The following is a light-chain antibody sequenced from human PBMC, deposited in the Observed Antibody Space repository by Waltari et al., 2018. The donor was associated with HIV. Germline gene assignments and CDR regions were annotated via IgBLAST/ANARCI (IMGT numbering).Light chain of an antibody. CDR3: QQYGSSPPVT. Sequence: EIVLTQSPGTLSLSPGERATLSCRASQSVSSSYLAWYQQKPGQAPRLLIYGASSRATGIPDRVSGSGSGTDFTLTISRLEPEDFAVYYCQQYGSSPPVTFGQGTRLEIK. J-gene: IGKJ5*01. V-gene: IGKV3-20*01. CDR1: QSVSSSY. CDR2: GAS.